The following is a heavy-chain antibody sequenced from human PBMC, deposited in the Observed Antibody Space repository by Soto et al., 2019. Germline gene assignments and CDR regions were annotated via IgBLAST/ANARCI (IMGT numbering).Heavy chain of an antibody. CDR1: GYTFTSYA. CDR2: INAGNGNT. V-gene: IGHV1-3*01. D-gene: IGHD5-18*01. Sequence: QVQLVQSGAEVKKPGASVKVSCKASGYTFTSYAMQWVRQAPGQRLEWMGWINAGNGNTKYSQKFQGRVTITRDTSASTAYMVLSSLRSEDTAVYYCARDPGYSYGYNWGQGTLVTVSS. J-gene: IGHJ4*02. CDR3: ARDPGYSYGYN.